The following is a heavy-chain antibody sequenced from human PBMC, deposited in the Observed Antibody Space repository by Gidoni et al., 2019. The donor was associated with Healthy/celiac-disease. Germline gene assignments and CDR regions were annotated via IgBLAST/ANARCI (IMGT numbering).Heavy chain of an antibody. Sequence: QVQLVESGGGVVQPGRSLRLSCAASGFTFSSYAMHWVRQAPGKGLEWVAVRSYDGSNKYYADSVKGRFTISRDNSKNTLYLQMNSLRAEDTAVYYCASGGGASSSSSSFDYWGQGTLVTVSS. CDR2: RSYDGSNK. CDR3: ASGGGASSSSSSFDY. CDR1: GFTFSSYA. J-gene: IGHJ4*02. V-gene: IGHV3-30-3*01. D-gene: IGHD6-6*01.